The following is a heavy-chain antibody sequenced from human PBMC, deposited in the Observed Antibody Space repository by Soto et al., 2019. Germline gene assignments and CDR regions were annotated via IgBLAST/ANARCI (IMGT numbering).Heavy chain of an antibody. CDR2: IYYSGST. V-gene: IGHV4-30-4*01. CDR1: GGSISSGDYY. D-gene: IGHD1-26*01. CDR3: ARMRSGYYYYYGMDV. J-gene: IGHJ6*04. Sequence: PSETLSLTCTVSGGSISSGDYYWSWIRQPPGKGLEWIGYIYYSGSTYYNPSLKSRVTISVDTSKNQFSLKLSSVTAADTAVYYCARMRSGYYYYYGMDVWGKGTTVTVSS.